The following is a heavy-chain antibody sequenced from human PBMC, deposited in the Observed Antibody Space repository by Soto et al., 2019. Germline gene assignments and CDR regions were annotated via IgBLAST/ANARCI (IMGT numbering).Heavy chain of an antibody. J-gene: IGHJ6*02. CDR3: VKDRGDGYRYYYYALDV. CDR1: GFTFSSFA. V-gene: IGHV3-23*01. Sequence: EVQLLESGGGLVQPGRSLRVSCIASGFTFSSFAMSWVRQAPGKGLEWVSDISGSGGSTYYADSVKGRFTISRDNSKNTLYLQMNSLRAEDTALYYCVKDRGDGYRYYYYALDVWGQGTTVTVSS. D-gene: IGHD5-12*01. CDR2: ISGSGGST.